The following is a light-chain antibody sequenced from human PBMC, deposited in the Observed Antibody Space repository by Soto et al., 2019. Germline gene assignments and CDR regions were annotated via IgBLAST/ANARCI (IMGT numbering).Light chain of an antibody. J-gene: IGKJ1*01. CDR1: QYISTH. V-gene: IGKV1-39*01. CDR3: QQPYSTVRT. CDR2: AAS. Sequence: DIQMTQSPSSLSASVGDRVSITCRASQYISTHLNWYQQKPGKAPKLLIYAASNLQSGVPSRFSGSGSGTEFTLTISSLQPEDFATYYCQQPYSTVRTFGQGTKVDIK.